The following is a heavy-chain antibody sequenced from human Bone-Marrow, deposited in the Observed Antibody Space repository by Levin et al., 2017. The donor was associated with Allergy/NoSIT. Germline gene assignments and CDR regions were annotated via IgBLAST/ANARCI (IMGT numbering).Heavy chain of an antibody. CDR1: GGSFSGYY. CDR3: ASFRRFGGYSYDFDY. CDR2: INHSGST. Sequence: ETLSLTCAVYGGSFSGYYWSWIRQPPGKGLEWRGEINHSGSTNDNPSLKSRVTISVDTSKNQFSLKLSSVTAADTAVYYCASFRRFGGYSYDFDYWGQGTLVTVSS. J-gene: IGHJ4*02. V-gene: IGHV4-34*01. D-gene: IGHD5-18*01.